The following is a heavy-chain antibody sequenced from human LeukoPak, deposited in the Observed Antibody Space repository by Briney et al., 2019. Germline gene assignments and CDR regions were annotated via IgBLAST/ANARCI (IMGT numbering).Heavy chain of an antibody. CDR1: GGPISSYY. CDR2: IYYSGST. Sequence: SETLSLTCTVSGGPISSYYWSWIRQPPGKGLEWIGYIYYSGSTNYNPSLKSRVTISVDTSKNQFSLKLSSVTAADTAVYYCARRGYSYGFAFDIWGQGTMVTVSS. J-gene: IGHJ3*02. V-gene: IGHV4-59*08. CDR3: ARRGYSYGFAFDI. D-gene: IGHD5-18*01.